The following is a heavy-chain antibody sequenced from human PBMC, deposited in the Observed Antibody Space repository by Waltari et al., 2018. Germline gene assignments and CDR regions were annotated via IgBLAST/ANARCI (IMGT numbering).Heavy chain of an antibody. CDR3: ARDLLGVVVANGTFDY. CDR2: ISPILGIA. Sequence: QLQLVQSGAAAKKPGSSVKVSCKSSGGTFSSYTISRLRQAPGQGLEGMGRISPILGIANYEQKFHGRVTITADEATSTAYMELSILRAEDTAVYDCARDLLGVVVANGTFDYWGQGTLVTVSS. D-gene: IGHD3-22*01. J-gene: IGHJ4*02. V-gene: IGHV1-69*08. CDR1: GGTFSSYT.